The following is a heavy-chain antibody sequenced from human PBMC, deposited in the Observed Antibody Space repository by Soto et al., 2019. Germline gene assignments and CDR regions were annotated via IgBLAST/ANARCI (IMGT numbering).Heavy chain of an antibody. CDR2: ISAYNGNT. J-gene: IGHJ5*02. CDR1: GYTFTSYG. D-gene: IGHD1-26*01. CDR3: ARDRRYPNWFDP. V-gene: IGHV1-18*01. Sequence: ASVKVSCKASGYTFTSYGISWLRQAPGQGLEWMGWISAYNGNTNYAQKLQGRVTMTTDTSTSTAYMELRSLRSDDTAVYYCARDRRYPNWFDPWGQGTLVTVSS.